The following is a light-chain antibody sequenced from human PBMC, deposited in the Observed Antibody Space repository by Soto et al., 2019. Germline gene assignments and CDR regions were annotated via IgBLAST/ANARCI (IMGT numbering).Light chain of an antibody. V-gene: IGLV2-8*01. Sequence: QYALTQPPSASGSPGQSVTIAFTGTSSDVGGYNYFSWYQQHPAKATKLMIYEVRKRPSGVPDRLSGSKSSKTASLTVSGLQAEDDSDYYCSPYAGINKLVFGGGTKLTVL. CDR3: SPYAGINKLV. CDR2: EVR. J-gene: IGLJ2*01. CDR1: SSDVGGYNY.